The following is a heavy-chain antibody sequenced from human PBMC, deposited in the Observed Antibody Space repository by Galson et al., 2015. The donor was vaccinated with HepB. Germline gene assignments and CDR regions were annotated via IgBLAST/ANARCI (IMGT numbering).Heavy chain of an antibody. Sequence: SLRLSCAGSGFTFSSDWMSWVRQAPGKGLEWVANIIHDGSEKNYVDSVKGRFTISRDNAKNSLYLQMNSLRAGDTAVYYCARGQGCYTHWGQGALVTVSS. V-gene: IGHV3-7*03. J-gene: IGHJ4*02. CDR3: ARGQGCYTH. CDR1: GFTFSSDW. D-gene: IGHD2-2*02. CDR2: IIHDGSEK.